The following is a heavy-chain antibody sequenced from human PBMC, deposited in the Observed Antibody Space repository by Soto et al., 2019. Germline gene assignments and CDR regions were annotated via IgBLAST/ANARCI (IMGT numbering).Heavy chain of an antibody. CDR2: ISAYNGNT. CDR3: ARASSNLDIVVVVAATPYYYFDY. V-gene: IGHV1-18*01. J-gene: IGHJ4*02. CDR1: GYTFTSYG. Sequence: ASVKVSCKASGYTFTSYGISWVRQDPGQGLEWRGGISAYNGNTNYAQKLQGRVTMTRDTSTSTAYMELRSLRSADTAVYYCARASSNLDIVVVVAATPYYYFDYWGQGTLVTVSS. D-gene: IGHD2-15*01.